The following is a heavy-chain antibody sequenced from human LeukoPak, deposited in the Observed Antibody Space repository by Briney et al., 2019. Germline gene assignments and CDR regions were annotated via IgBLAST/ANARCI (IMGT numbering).Heavy chain of an antibody. J-gene: IGHJ4*02. Sequence: GGSLRLSCAASGFSFSSYWMSWVRQAPGKGLEWVANINQDGSEKYYVDSVEGRFTISRDNAKNSLYVQMNSLRAEDTALYHCVGDPGDYWGQGTLVTVSS. V-gene: IGHV3-7*03. CDR1: GFSFSSYW. CDR3: VGDPGDY. CDR2: INQDGSEK.